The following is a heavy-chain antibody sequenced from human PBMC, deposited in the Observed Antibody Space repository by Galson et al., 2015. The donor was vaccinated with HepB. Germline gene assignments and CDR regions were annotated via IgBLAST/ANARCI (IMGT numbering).Heavy chain of an antibody. Sequence: CAISGDSVSSNSSTWNWIRQSQSRGLEGLGRTYYRSKWYNDYAVSVKSRITINPDTSNNKFSLQLNSVSPEDMAAYYCASDAYSYGYFYFDYWGQGTLVTVSS. D-gene: IGHD5-18*01. V-gene: IGHV6-1*01. CDR1: GDSVSSNSST. CDR2: TYYRSKWYN. J-gene: IGHJ4*02. CDR3: ASDAYSYGYFYFDY.